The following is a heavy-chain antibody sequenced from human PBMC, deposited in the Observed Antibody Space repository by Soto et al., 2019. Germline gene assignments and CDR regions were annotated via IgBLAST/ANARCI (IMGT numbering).Heavy chain of an antibody. CDR3: ARGRDYDFWSGYYSPGYYYYYMDV. CDR1: GYTFTNYD. Sequence: QVQLVQSGAEVKKPGASVKVSCKASGYTFTNYDINWVRQATGQGLEWMGWMNPDSGNTGYAQKFQGRVTMTRNTSISTAYMELSSLRSEDTAVYYCARGRDYDFWSGYYSPGYYYYYMDVWGKGTTVTVSS. V-gene: IGHV1-8*01. D-gene: IGHD3-3*01. CDR2: MNPDSGNT. J-gene: IGHJ6*03.